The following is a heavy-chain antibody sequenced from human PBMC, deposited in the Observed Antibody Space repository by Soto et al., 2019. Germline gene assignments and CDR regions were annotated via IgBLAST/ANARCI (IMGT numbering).Heavy chain of an antibody. V-gene: IGHV4-4*02. J-gene: IGHJ5*01. CDR3: ARHSSYYYDSSAYYDS. CDR2: IYHGGNT. Sequence: QVHLQESGPRLVQSSGTLSLTCGVSGAPISTGNWWTWVRQSPGKGLEWIGEIYHGGNTNYRPSLKSRVTISVDKSKNQFALRLTSVTAAGTAVYYCARHSSYYYDSSAYYDSWGQGILVTVSS. D-gene: IGHD3-22*01. CDR1: GAPISTGNW.